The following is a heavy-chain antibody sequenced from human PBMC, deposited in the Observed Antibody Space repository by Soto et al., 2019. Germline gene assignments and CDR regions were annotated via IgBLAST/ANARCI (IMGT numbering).Heavy chain of an antibody. D-gene: IGHD6-19*01. V-gene: IGHV3-30-3*01. CDR3: ARAIAVAGISSVVDP. Sequence: QVQLVESGGGVVQPGRSLRLSCAASGFTFSSYAMNWVRQAPGKGLEWVAVISYDGNNKYYADSVKGRFTISRDNSKNTLYLQINSLRAEDTAVYYCARAIAVAGISSVVDPWVQGTLVTVSS. CDR1: GFTFSSYA. CDR2: ISYDGNNK. J-gene: IGHJ5*02.